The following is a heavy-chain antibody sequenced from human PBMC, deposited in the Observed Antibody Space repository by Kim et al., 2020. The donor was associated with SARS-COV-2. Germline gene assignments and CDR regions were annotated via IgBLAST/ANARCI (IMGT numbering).Heavy chain of an antibody. V-gene: IGHV4-34*01. CDR1: GGSFSGYY. D-gene: IGHD2-2*01. CDR2: INHSGST. Sequence: SETLSLTCAVYGGSFSGYYWSWIRQPPGKGLEWIGEINHSGSTNYNPSLKSRVTISVDTSKNQFSLKLSSVTAADTAVYYCARVRGCSSTSCSDDFDYWGQGTLVTVSS. CDR3: ARVRGCSSTSCSDDFDY. J-gene: IGHJ4*02.